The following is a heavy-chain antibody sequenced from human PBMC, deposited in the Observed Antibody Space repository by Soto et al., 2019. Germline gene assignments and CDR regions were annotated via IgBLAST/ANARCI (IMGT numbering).Heavy chain of an antibody. J-gene: IGHJ4*01. CDR2: IYYTGTT. Sequence: SETLSLTCTVSGSPISSYYWSWFRQPPGQGLEWVGYIYYTGTTTYNPSLKSRVTVSVDTSKSQFSLNLRSVTAADTAVYYCARLGDYYQALDYWGHGTLVTVPS. CDR1: GSPISSYY. CDR3: ARLGDYYQALDY. D-gene: IGHD3-22*01. V-gene: IGHV4-59*08.